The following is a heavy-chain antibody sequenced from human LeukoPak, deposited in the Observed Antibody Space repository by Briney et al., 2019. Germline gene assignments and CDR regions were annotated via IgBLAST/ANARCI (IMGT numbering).Heavy chain of an antibody. J-gene: IGHJ5*02. CDR2: IYSGGST. CDR3: AKDRIAVAGTRASWFDP. D-gene: IGHD6-19*01. CDR1: GFTVSSNY. V-gene: IGHV3-66*01. Sequence: GGSLRLSCAASGFTVSSNYMSWVRQAPGKGLEWVSVIYSGGSTYYADSVKGRFTISRDNSKNTLYLQMNSLRAEDTAVYYCAKDRIAVAGTRASWFDPWGQGTLVTVSS.